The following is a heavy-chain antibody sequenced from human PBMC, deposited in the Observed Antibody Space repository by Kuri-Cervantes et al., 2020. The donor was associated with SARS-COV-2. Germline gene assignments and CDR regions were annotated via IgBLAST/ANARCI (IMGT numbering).Heavy chain of an antibody. D-gene: IGHD3-3*01. Sequence: SVQVSCKASGYTFTGYYMHWVRQAPGQGLEWMGWINPNSGGTNYEQKFQGRVTMTRDTSISTAYMELSRLKCDDTAVYYRARGVTIFGVVSYYYYMDVWGKGTTVTVSS. CDR1: GYTFTGYY. J-gene: IGHJ6*03. CDR3: ARGVTIFGVVSYYYYMDV. CDR2: INPNSGGT. V-gene: IGHV1-2*02.